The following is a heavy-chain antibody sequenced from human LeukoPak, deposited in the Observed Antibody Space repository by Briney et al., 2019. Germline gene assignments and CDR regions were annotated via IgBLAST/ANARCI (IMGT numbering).Heavy chain of an antibody. J-gene: IGHJ4*02. V-gene: IGHV3-9*01. CDR2: ISRNSGRI. D-gene: IGHD1-26*01. Sequence: GGSLRLSCAASGFTFDDYAMHWVRQGPGKGLEWVPGISRNSGRIGYADSVKGRITISRDNAKNTLYLQMNSLRAEDTAVYYCARDRGSLGYWGQGTLVTVSS. CDR3: ARDRGSLGY. CDR1: GFTFDDYA.